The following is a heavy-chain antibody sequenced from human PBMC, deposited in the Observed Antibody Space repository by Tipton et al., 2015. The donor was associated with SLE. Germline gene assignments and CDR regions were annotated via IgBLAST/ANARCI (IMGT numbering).Heavy chain of an antibody. J-gene: IGHJ4*02. CDR3: AREGGMLRGVIDPDY. Sequence: SLRLSCAASGFTFSSYEMNWVRQAPGKGLEWVSYISRSGSPTYYGDSVKGRFTISRDNAKNSLYLHMDSLRAEDTAIYYCAREGGMLRGVIDPDYWGPGILITVSS. D-gene: IGHD3-10*01. CDR1: GFTFSSYE. CDR2: ISRSGSPT. V-gene: IGHV3-48*03.